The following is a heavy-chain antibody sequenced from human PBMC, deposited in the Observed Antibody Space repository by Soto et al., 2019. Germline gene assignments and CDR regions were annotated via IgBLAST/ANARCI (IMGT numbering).Heavy chain of an antibody. CDR1: GGSISGYY. Sequence: SETLSLTCTVSGGSISGYYWSWIRQPPGKGLGWIGYIYYSGSTNYNPSLKSRVTISVDTSENQFSLKLSSVTAADTAVYYCARQLRFLEWLSEPYYDYCIDVAGQVTTVAVSS. CDR3: ARQLRFLEWLSEPYYDYCIDV. CDR2: IYYSGST. D-gene: IGHD3-3*01. V-gene: IGHV4-59*01. J-gene: IGHJ6*02.